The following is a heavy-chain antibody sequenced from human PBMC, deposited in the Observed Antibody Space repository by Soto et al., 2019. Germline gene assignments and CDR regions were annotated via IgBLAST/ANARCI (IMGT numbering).Heavy chain of an antibody. D-gene: IGHD6-19*01. J-gene: IGHJ4*02. V-gene: IGHV4-34*01. CDR3: VRPTLPGIAVAGFDY. CDR1: GGSFSGYY. Sequence: SETLSLTCAVYGGSFSGYYWSWIRQPPGKGLEWIGEINHSGSTNYNPSLKSRVTISVDTSKNQFSLKLSSVTAADTAVYYCVRPTLPGIAVAGFDYWGQGTLVTISS. CDR2: INHSGST.